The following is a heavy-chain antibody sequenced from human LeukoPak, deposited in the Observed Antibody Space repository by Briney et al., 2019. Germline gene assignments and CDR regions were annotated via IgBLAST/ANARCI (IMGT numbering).Heavy chain of an antibody. Sequence: SETLSLTCTVSGGSISSSSYYWGWIRQPPGKGLEWIGSIYYSGTTYYNPSLNSRVTISVDTSKNQFSLKLSSVTAADMAVYYCARPAFSTGDAFDIWGQGTMVTVSS. J-gene: IGHJ3*02. V-gene: IGHV4-39*01. CDR3: ARPAFSTGDAFDI. CDR2: IYYSGTT. CDR1: GGSISSSSYY. D-gene: IGHD3-10*01.